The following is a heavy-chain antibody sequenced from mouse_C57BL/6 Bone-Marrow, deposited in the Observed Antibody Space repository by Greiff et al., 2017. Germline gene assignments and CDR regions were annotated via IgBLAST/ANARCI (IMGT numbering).Heavy chain of an antibody. D-gene: IGHD1-1*01. J-gene: IGHJ4*01. CDR2: INPNYGTT. CDR3: ALYYYGSFYYAMDY. Sequence: VQLQQSGPELVKPGASVKISCKASGYSFTDYNMNWVKQSNGKSLEWIGVINPNYGTTSYNQKFKGKATLTVDQSSSTAYMQLNSLTSEDSAVYYCALYYYGSFYYAMDYWGQGTSVTVSS. CDR1: GYSFTDYN. V-gene: IGHV1-39*01.